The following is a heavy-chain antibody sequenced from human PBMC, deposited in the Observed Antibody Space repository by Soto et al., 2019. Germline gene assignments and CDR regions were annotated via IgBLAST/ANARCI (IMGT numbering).Heavy chain of an antibody. Sequence: PSETLSLTCSVSGGSINSYWWSWIRQPAGKGLEWIGRVYSSGTTDYNPSLNSRATMSVETSKNQFSLKLSSVTAADTAVYYCARGGAGRYYDFWSIQKGPHYYYYGMDVWGQGTTVTVSS. CDR1: GGSINSYW. D-gene: IGHD3-3*01. J-gene: IGHJ6*02. V-gene: IGHV4-4*07. CDR2: VYSSGTT. CDR3: ARGGAGRYYDFWSIQKGPHYYYYGMDV.